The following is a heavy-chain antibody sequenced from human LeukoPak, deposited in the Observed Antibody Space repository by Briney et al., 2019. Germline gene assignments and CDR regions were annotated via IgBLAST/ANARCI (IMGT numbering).Heavy chain of an antibody. J-gene: IGHJ4*02. CDR2: TYSSGST. V-gene: IGHV3-53*01. D-gene: IGHD6-6*01. CDR3: TRAEFSNSFDD. Sequence: GGSLRLSCAASGFTVISNYMSWVRQTPGRGLEWVAFTYSSGSTYYAESAEGRFTISRDSSKNTLYLEMTSLRVEDTAVYYCTRAEFSNSFDDWGQGTLVIVSS. CDR1: GFTVISNY.